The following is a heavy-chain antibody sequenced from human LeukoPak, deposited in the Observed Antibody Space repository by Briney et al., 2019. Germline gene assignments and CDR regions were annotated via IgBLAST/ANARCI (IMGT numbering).Heavy chain of an antibody. D-gene: IGHD3-10*01. CDR2: IYYSGST. CDR3: ASASMVLPDY. V-gene: IGHV4-61*01. J-gene: IGHJ4*02. CDR1: GGSVSSSSYY. Sequence: PSETLSLTCTVSGGSVSSSSYYWSWIRQPPGKGLEWIGYIYYSGSTNYNPSLKSRDTISVDTSKNQFSLKLSSVTAADTAVYYCASASMVLPDYWGQGTLVTVSS.